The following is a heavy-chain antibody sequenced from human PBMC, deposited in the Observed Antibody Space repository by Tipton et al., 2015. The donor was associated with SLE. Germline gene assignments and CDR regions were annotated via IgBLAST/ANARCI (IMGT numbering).Heavy chain of an antibody. CDR2: INHSGST. CDR1: GGSFSGYY. Sequence: TLSLTCAVYGGSFSGYYWSWIRQPPGKGLEWIGEINHSGSTNYNPSLKRRVTISVDTSKNKFSLKLSSVTAADTAVYYCARASDWTGGVCPASSSWDAWYFDYWGQGTLVTVSS. J-gene: IGHJ4*02. D-gene: IGHD2-8*02. V-gene: IGHV4-34*01. CDR3: ARASDWTGGVCPASSSWDAWYFDY.